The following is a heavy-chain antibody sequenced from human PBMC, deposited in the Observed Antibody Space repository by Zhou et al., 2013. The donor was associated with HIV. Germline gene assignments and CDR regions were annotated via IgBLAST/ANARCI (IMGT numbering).Heavy chain of an antibody. CDR3: AITLDTYSSSWYSGGGSFDY. CDR2: IIPIFGTA. D-gene: IGHD6-13*01. CDR1: GGTFSSYA. J-gene: IGHJ4*02. Sequence: QVQLVQSGAEVKKPGSSVKVSCKASGGTFSSYAISWVRQAPGQGLEWMGGIIPIFGTANYAQKFQGRVTITADESTSTAYMELSSLRSEDTAVYYCAITLDTYSSSWYSGGGSFDYWGQGTLVTVSS. V-gene: IGHV1-69*12.